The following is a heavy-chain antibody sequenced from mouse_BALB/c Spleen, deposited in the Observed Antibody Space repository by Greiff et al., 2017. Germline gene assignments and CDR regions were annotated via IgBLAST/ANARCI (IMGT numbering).Heavy chain of an antibody. Sequence: QVQLKESGAELVRPGSSVKISCKASGYAFSSYWMNWVKQRPGQGLEWIGQIYPGDGDTNYNGKFKGKATLTADKSSSTAYMQLSSLTSEDSAVYFCAREGYGNYDYWGQGTTLTVSS. V-gene: IGHV1-80*01. D-gene: IGHD2-1*01. CDR2: IYPGDGDT. CDR1: GYAFSSYW. CDR3: AREGYGNYDY. J-gene: IGHJ2*01.